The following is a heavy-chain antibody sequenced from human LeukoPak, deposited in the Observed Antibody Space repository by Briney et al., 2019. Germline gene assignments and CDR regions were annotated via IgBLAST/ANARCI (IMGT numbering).Heavy chain of an antibody. D-gene: IGHD6-19*01. CDR3: ARQSIAVAGPYFDY. CDR1: GGSISSSSYY. CDR2: IYYSGST. Sequence: SETLSLTCTVSGGSISSSSYYWGWIRQPPGKGLEWIGSIYYSGSTYYNPSLKSRVTISVDTSKDQFSLKLSSVTAADTAVYYCARQSIAVAGPYFDYWGQGTLVTVSS. J-gene: IGHJ4*02. V-gene: IGHV4-39*01.